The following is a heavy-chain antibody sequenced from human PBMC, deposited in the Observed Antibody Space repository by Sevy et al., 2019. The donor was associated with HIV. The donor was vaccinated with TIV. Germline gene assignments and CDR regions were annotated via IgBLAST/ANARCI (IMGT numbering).Heavy chain of an antibody. J-gene: IGHJ6*02. D-gene: IGHD3-9*01. CDR3: AKDFTGYNGMDL. Sequence: GGSLRLSCVVSGITFCTSGMHWVRQAPGKGLEWVAVISYHGRNKFYADSVKGRSTISRDNSKNILYLQMISLRAEDTAVYYCAKDFTGYNGMDLWGQGTMVTVSS. CDR1: GITFCTSG. V-gene: IGHV3-30*18. CDR2: ISYHGRNK.